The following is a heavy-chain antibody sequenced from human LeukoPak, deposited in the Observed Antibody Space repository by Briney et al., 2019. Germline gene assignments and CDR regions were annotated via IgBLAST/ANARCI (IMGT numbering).Heavy chain of an antibody. CDR1: GGSISSGDYY. J-gene: IGHJ4*02. CDR3: ASSDYYDSSGYYRPYYFDY. V-gene: IGHV4-30-4*01. D-gene: IGHD3-22*01. Sequence: SQTLSLTCTVSGGSISSGDYYWSWIRQPPGKGLEWFGYIYYSGSTYYNPSLKSRVTISVDTSKNQFSLKLSSVTAADTAVYYCASSDYYDSSGYYRPYYFDYWGQGTLVTVSS. CDR2: IYYSGST.